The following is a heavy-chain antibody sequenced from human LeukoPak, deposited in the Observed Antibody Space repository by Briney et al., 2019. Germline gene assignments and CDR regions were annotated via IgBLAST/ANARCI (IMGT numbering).Heavy chain of an antibody. CDR1: GFTLSSYE. J-gene: IGHJ3*02. D-gene: IGHD3-10*01. CDR3: AKEGDYYGSGSHRDAFDM. CDR2: IGYSGGDT. V-gene: IGHV3-23*01. Sequence: GGSLRLSCTVSGFTLSSYEMSWIRQAPGKGLEWVSSIGYSGGDTYYADSVKGRFTISRDNSENTLYLQLNSLRADDTAVYYCAKEGDYYGSGSHRDAFDMWGQGTMVTVSP.